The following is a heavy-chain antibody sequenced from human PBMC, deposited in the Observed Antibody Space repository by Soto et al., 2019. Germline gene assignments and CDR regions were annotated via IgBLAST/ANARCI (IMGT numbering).Heavy chain of an antibody. CDR3: ARVRDSSGWYEGYFQH. Sequence: ASVKVSCKASGYTFTSYGISWVRQAPGQGLEWMGWISAYNGNTNYAQKLQGRVTMTTDTSTSTAYMELRSLRSDDTAVYYCARVRDSSGWYEGYFQHWGQGTLVTVSS. D-gene: IGHD6-19*01. CDR1: GYTFTSYG. J-gene: IGHJ1*01. CDR2: ISAYNGNT. V-gene: IGHV1-18*01.